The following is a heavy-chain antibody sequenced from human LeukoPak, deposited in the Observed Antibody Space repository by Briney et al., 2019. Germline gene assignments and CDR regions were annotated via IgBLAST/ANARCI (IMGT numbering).Heavy chain of an antibody. CDR2: ISSSGSAI. Sequence: PGGSLRLSCAASGFTFSSYEMNWVRQAPGKGLEWVSFISSSGSAIHYADSVRGRFTISRDNAKNSLYLQMNSLRVEDTAVYYCAKDHLAGYSYGGYYFDYWGQGTLVTVSS. CDR1: GFTFSSYE. V-gene: IGHV3-48*03. D-gene: IGHD5-18*01. J-gene: IGHJ4*02. CDR3: AKDHLAGYSYGGYYFDY.